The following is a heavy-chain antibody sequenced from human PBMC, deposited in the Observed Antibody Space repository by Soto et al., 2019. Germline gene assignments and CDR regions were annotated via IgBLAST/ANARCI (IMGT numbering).Heavy chain of an antibody. Sequence: QVQLVQSGAEVKKPGSSVKVSCKASGGTFSSYAISWVRQAPGQGLEWMGGIIPIFGTANYEQKFQCRVMSTADDATRTDYMELSSLRSEETAVYYSARGPRIVTFWGLRPHPQLLHYWGQGTLVTVTS. CDR2: IIPIFGTA. J-gene: IGHJ4*02. V-gene: IGHV1-69*12. CDR3: ARGPRIVTFWGLRPHPQLLHY. CDR1: GGTFSSYA. D-gene: IGHD3-16*01.